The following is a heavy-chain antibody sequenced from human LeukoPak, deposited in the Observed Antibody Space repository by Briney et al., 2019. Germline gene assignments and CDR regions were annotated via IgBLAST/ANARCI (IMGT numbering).Heavy chain of an antibody. CDR2: ISWNSGSI. CDR3: ALSDYGDYKA. D-gene: IGHD4-17*01. J-gene: IGHJ5*02. Sequence: GRSLRLSCAASGFTFDDYAMHWVRQAPGKGLEWVSGISWNSGSIGYADSVKGRFTISRDNAKNTLYLQMNSLRAEDTAVYYCALSDYGDYKAWGQGTLVTVSS. V-gene: IGHV3-9*01. CDR1: GFTFDDYA.